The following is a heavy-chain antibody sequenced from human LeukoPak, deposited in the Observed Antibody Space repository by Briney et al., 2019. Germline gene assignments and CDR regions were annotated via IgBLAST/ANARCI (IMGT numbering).Heavy chain of an antibody. V-gene: IGHV1-8*01. D-gene: IGHD3-22*01. CDR1: GYTFTSYD. CDR3: ARALPSSGYFEFDY. CDR2: MNPNSGNT. Sequence: GASAKVSCKASGYTFTSYDVNWVRQATGQGLEWIGWMNPNSGNTGYAQKFQGRVTMTRDTSISTAYMELSSLRSEDTAVYYCARALPSSGYFEFDYWGQGTLVTVSS. J-gene: IGHJ4*02.